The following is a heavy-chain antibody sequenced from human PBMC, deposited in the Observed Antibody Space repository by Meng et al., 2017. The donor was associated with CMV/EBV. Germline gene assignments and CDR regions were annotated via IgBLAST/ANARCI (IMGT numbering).Heavy chain of an antibody. CDR3: AREGWLSYGMDV. J-gene: IGHJ6*02. V-gene: IGHV3-11*01. CDR1: GFTFSAYY. Sequence: WAAYGFTFSAYYMRGIRQAPGKGLEWVSYISSSGSTIYYADSVKGRFTISRDNAKNSLYLQMNSLRAEDTAVYYCAREGWLSYGMDVWGQGTTVTVSS. D-gene: IGHD3-22*01. CDR2: ISSSGSTI.